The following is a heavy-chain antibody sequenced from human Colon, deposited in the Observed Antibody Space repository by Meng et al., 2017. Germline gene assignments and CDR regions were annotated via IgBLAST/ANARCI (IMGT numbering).Heavy chain of an antibody. J-gene: IGHJ5*02. CDR3: ARDHAPFDYGLSRPGLNP. V-gene: IGHV4-4*07. D-gene: IGHD4/OR15-4a*01. CDR1: GGSISDYY. CDR2: IRGSGST. Sequence: QVQLQQSVPGLVKPSEPRSLTFNVSGGSISDYYWNWIRQPVGKGLEWIGRIRGSGSTNFNPSLKSRVTMSVDTSKNQFSLKLYSVTAADTAVYFCARDHAPFDYGLSRPGLNPWGQGTLVTVSS.